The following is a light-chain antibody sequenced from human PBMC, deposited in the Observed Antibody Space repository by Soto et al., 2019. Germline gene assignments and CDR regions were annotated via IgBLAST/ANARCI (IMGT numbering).Light chain of an antibody. J-gene: IGLJ1*01. CDR1: SSDVGGYNY. CDR2: DVN. CDR3: SSYRSGSTPYV. V-gene: IGLV2-14*03. Sequence: QSALTQPASVSGSPGQSITISCTGTSSDVGGYNYVSWYQHHPGKAPKLIIYDVNNRPSGLSNRFSGSKSGNTASLTISGLQAEDEADYYCSSYRSGSTPYVFGTGTQLTVL.